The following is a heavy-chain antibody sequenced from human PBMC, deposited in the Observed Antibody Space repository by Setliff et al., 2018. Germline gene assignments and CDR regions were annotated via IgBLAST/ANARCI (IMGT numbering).Heavy chain of an antibody. CDR3: ARDNIGSGWDFRRKLYYYYGMDV. V-gene: IGHV3-74*01. J-gene: IGHJ6*02. CDR2: VNSDGSST. D-gene: IGHD6-19*01. CDR1: GFTFDDYA. Sequence: PGGSLRLSCAASGFTFDDYAMHWVRQAPGKGLEWVSRVNSDGSSTIYADSVKDRFTISRDNAENTLYLQMNSLRPDDTAVYYCARDNIGSGWDFRRKLYYYYGMDVWGQGTTVTVSS.